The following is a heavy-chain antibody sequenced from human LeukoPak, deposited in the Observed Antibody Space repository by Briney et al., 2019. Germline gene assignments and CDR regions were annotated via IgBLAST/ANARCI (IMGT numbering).Heavy chain of an antibody. D-gene: IGHD3-10*01. CDR2: ISGSGGST. Sequence: GGSLRLSCAASGFTFSSYAMSWVRQAPGKGLEWVSAISGSGGSTYYADSVKGRFTISRDNSKNTLYLQMNSLRAEDTAVYYCAKDSRFGELTYYFDYWGQGTLVTVSS. V-gene: IGHV3-23*01. J-gene: IGHJ4*02. CDR3: AKDSRFGELTYYFDY. CDR1: GFTFSSYA.